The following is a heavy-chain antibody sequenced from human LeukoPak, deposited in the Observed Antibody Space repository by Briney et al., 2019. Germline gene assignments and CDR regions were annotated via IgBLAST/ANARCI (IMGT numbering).Heavy chain of an antibody. CDR3: ARANFLYCSSSTCLFDY. CDR2: INPNDGDT. CDR1: GYTFTDCY. D-gene: IGHD2-2*01. V-gene: IGHV1-2*02. J-gene: IGHJ4*02. Sequence: ASVTVSCKASGYTFTDCYMHWVRQAPGQGVEWMGWINPNDGDTNYAQKFQGRVTMTRDTSISTAHMEVSRLRSDDTAVYYCARANFLYCSSSTCLFDYWGQGTLVTVSS.